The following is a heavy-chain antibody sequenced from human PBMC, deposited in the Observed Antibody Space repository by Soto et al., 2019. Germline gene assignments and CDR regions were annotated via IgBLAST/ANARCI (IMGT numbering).Heavy chain of an antibody. J-gene: IGHJ6*03. V-gene: IGHV4-59*01. D-gene: IGHD5-12*01. CDR2: IYYSGST. Sequence: PSETLSLTCTVSGGSISSYYWSWIRQPPGKGLEWIGYIYYSGSTNYNPSLKSRVTISVDTSKNQFSLKLSSVTAADTAVYYCAREALSSGYDREYYYYYMDVWGKGTTVTVSS. CDR3: AREALSSGYDREYYYYYMDV. CDR1: GGSISSYY.